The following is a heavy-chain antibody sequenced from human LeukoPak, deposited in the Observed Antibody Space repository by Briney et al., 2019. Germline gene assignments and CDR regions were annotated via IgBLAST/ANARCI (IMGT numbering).Heavy chain of an antibody. CDR3: ARDSLVEYSGSYYYYYYGMDV. J-gene: IGHJ6*02. CDR2: ISAYNGNT. V-gene: IGHV1-18*01. Sequence: ASVKVSCKASGYTFTSYGISWVRQAPGQGLEWMGWISAYNGNTNYAQKLQGRVTMTTDTSTSTAYMELRSLRSDDTAVYYCARDSLVEYSGSYYYYYYGMDVWGQGTTVTVSS. D-gene: IGHD2-15*01. CDR1: GYTFTSYG.